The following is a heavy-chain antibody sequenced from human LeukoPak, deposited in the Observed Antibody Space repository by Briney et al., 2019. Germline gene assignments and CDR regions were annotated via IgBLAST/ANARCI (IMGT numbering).Heavy chain of an antibody. J-gene: IGHJ4*02. Sequence: GGSLRLSCVASGFTFSRYGMHWVRQALGKGLEWVAVILLDGSKEFYTDSVKGRFTISRDNSKNMLYLQMNSLRAEDTAVYYCAKDRYSSSVPHDYWGQGTLVTVSS. CDR3: AKDRYSSSVPHDY. V-gene: IGHV3-33*06. CDR1: GFTFSRYG. D-gene: IGHD6-13*01. CDR2: ILLDGSKE.